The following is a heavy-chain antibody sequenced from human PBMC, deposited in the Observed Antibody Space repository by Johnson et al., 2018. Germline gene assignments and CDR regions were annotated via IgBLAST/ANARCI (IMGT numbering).Heavy chain of an antibody. CDR1: GFTFSSYA. Sequence: EVQLVESGGGLIQPGGSLRLSCAASGFTFSSYAMSWVRQAPGKGLEWVSGISGSGVSTNYADSVKGRFTISRDNSKNTLYLQMNSRRAEDTALYFRAKPNRATFYYYDMDVWGKGTTVTVSS. CDR2: ISGSGVST. CDR3: AKPNRATFYYYDMDV. D-gene: IGHD5-12*01. J-gene: IGHJ6*03. V-gene: IGHV3-23*04.